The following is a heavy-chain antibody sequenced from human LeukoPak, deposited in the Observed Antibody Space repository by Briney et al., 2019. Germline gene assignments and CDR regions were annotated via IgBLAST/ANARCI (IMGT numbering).Heavy chain of an antibody. D-gene: IGHD4-17*01. J-gene: IGHJ3*02. CDR2: INPNSGGT. CDR3: ARVSYGGNRDAFDI. V-gene: IGHV1-2*02. Sequence: ASVKVSCKASGYTFTGYYMHWVRQAPGQGLEWMGWINPNSGGTNYAQKFQGRVTMTRDTSISTAYMELSRLRSDDTAVYCCARVSYGGNRDAFDIWGQGTMVTVSS. CDR1: GYTFTGYY.